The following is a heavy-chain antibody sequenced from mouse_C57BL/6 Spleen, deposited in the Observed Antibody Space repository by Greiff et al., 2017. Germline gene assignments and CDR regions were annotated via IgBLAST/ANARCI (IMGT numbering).Heavy chain of an antibody. Sequence: VQLQQSGPELVKPGASVKISCKASGYAFSSSWMNWVKQRPGKGLEWIGRIYPGDGDTNYNGKFKGKATLTADKSSSTAYMQLSSLTSEDSAVYFCARDYDYDEGYYAMDYWGQGTSVTGSS. CDR2: IYPGDGDT. CDR1: GYAFSSSW. J-gene: IGHJ4*01. CDR3: ARDYDYDEGYYAMDY. V-gene: IGHV1-82*01. D-gene: IGHD2-4*01.